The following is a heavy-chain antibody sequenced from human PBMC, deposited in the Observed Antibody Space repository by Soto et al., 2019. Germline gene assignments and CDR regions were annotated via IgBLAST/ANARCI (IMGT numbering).Heavy chain of an antibody. Sequence: ASVKVSCKASGYTFTSYYMHWVRQAPGQGLEWMGIINPSGYGTSYAQKFQGRVTMTRDTSTSTFCMELRSLRSDDTAVYFCARDGVVVPSALYYFDYWGQGTLVTVSS. CDR1: GYTFTSYY. D-gene: IGHD2-2*01. CDR3: ARDGVVVPSALYYFDY. CDR2: INPSGYGT. J-gene: IGHJ4*02. V-gene: IGHV1-46*01.